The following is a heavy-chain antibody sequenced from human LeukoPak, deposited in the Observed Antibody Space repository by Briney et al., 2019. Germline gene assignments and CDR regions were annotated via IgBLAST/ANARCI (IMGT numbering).Heavy chain of an antibody. CDR3: ARATYYDFWSGYYSYYYYMDV. CDR1: GYTFTSYG. CDR2: ISAYNGNT. J-gene: IGHJ6*03. D-gene: IGHD3-3*01. Sequence: ASVKVSCKASGYTFTSYGISWVRQAPGQGLEWMGWISAYNGNTNYAQKLQGRVTMTTDTSTSTAYMELRSLRSDDTAVYYCARATYYDFWSGYYSYYYYMDVWGKGTTVTVSS. V-gene: IGHV1-18*01.